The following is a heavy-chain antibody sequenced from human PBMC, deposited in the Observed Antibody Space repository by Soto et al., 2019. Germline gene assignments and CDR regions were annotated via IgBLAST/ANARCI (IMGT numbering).Heavy chain of an antibody. CDR1: GYTLTAYA. V-gene: IGHV1-3*01. Sequence: GASVKVSCTASGYTLTAYAMHWVRQAPGQRLEWMGWINAGNGNTKYSQKFQGRVTITRDTSASTAYMELSSLRSEDTAVYYCARPYSGSYYGEFDCWGQGTLVTVSS. D-gene: IGHD1-26*01. CDR3: ARPYSGSYYGEFDC. J-gene: IGHJ4*02. CDR2: INAGNGNT.